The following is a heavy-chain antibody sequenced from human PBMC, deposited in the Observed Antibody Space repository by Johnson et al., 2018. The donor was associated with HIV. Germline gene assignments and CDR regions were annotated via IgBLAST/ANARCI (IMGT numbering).Heavy chain of an antibody. Sequence: VQLVESGGGLVQPGGSLRLSCAASGFTFSSYAMSWVRQAPGKGLEWVSAISGSGGSTYYADSVKGRFTISRDNSKNTLCLQMNSLRAEDTAVYYCARDDYSSGAFDIWGQGTMVTDSS. CDR2: ISGSGGST. J-gene: IGHJ3*02. CDR1: GFTFSSYA. CDR3: ARDDYSSGAFDI. D-gene: IGHD6-25*01. V-gene: IGHV3-23*04.